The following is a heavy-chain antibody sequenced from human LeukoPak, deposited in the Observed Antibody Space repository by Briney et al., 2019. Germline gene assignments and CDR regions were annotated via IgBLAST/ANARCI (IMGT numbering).Heavy chain of an antibody. V-gene: IGHV3-30-3*01. Sequence: GGSLRLSCAASGFTFSNYAMHWVRQAPGKGLEWVAVISYGGSNKYYADSVKGRFTISRDNSKNTLYLQMNSLRAEDTAVYYCATPVMDSSGRNWFDPWGQGTLVTVSS. CDR3: ATPVMDSSGRNWFDP. D-gene: IGHD3-22*01. J-gene: IGHJ5*02. CDR2: ISYGGSNK. CDR1: GFTFSNYA.